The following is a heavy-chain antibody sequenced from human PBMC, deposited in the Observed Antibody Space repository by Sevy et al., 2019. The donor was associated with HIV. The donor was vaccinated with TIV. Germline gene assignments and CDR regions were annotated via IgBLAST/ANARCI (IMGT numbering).Heavy chain of an antibody. D-gene: IGHD2-15*01. CDR3: ARTLYCSGGSCYSDPFGYDFDY. CDR1: GFTFSSYA. CDR2: ISYDGSNK. Sequence: GGSLRLSCAASGFTFSSYAMHWVRQAPGKGLEWVAVISYDGSNKYYADSVKGRFTISRDNSKNTLYLQMNSLRAEDTAVYYCARTLYCSGGSCYSDPFGYDFDYWGQGTLVTVSS. V-gene: IGHV3-30-3*01. J-gene: IGHJ4*02.